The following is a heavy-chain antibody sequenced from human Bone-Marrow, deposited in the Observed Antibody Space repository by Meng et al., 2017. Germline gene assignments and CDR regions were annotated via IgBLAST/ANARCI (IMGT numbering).Heavy chain of an antibody. D-gene: IGHD4-17*01. V-gene: IGHV1-2*02. CDR3: ARGAASDGDYANYYYYGMDV. J-gene: IGHJ6*02. Sequence: ASVKVSCKASGYTFTSYYMHWVRQAPGQGLEWMGIINPNSGGTNYAQKFQGRVTMTRDTSISTAYMELSGLRSDDTAMYYCARGAASDGDYANYYYYGMDVWGQGTTVTVSS. CDR1: GYTFTSYY. CDR2: INPNSGGT.